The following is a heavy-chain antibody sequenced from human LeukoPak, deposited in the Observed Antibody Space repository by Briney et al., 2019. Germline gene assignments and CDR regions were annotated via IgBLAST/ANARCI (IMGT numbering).Heavy chain of an antibody. CDR1: GFTFSTYP. Sequence: GGSLRLSCAASGFTFSTYPMNWFRQAPGKGLEWVSYITNTGSTTIYADSVRGRSTISRDNSKNTLYLEMNSLRAEDTAVYYCAKDRDSSSWYLGSCFGDSWGQGTLVTVSS. V-gene: IGHV3-48*01. D-gene: IGHD6-13*01. CDR3: AKDRDSSSWYLGSCFGDS. CDR2: ITNTGSTT. J-gene: IGHJ4*02.